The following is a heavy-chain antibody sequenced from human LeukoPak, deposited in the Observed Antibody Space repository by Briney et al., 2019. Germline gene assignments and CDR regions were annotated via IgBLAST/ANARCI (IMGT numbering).Heavy chain of an antibody. J-gene: IGHJ4*02. D-gene: IGHD6-13*01. V-gene: IGHV3-7*01. CDR1: GFTFRSYW. CDR2: IKQDGSEK. Sequence: PGGSLRLSCAASGFTFRSYWLSWVRQAPGKGLEGVANIKQDGSEKYYVDSVKGRFTISRDNAKNSLYLQMNSLRAEDTAVYYCARVLGDSWCGPFDYWGQGTLVTVSS. CDR3: ARVLGDSWCGPFDY.